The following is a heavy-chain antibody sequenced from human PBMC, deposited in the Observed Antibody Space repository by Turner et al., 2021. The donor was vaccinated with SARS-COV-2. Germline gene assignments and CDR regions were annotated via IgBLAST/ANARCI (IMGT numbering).Heavy chain of an antibody. CDR2: IYSGGST. J-gene: IGHJ4*02. CDR1: GFNVSSNY. D-gene: IGHD2-15*01. CDR3: ARDLGGLRFDY. V-gene: IGHV3-53*01. Sequence: EVQLVESGGGLIQPGGSLRLSCAASGFNVSSNYMSWVRQAPGKGLEWVLVIYSGGSTFYADSVKGRFTISRDNSKNTLYLQMNSLRAEDTAVYYCARDLGGLRFDYWGQGTLVTVSS.